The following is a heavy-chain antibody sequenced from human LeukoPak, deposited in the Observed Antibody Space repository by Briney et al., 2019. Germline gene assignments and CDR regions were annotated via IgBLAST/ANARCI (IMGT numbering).Heavy chain of an antibody. CDR1: GYTFTGYY. CDR2: INPNSGGT. Sequence: ASVKVSCKASGYTFTGYYMHWVRQASEQGLEWMGWINPNSGGTNYAQKFQGRVTMTRDTSISTAYMELSRLRSDDTAVYYCARCPRGAAAGNDYWGQGTLVTVSS. D-gene: IGHD6-13*01. CDR3: ARCPRGAAAGNDY. V-gene: IGHV1-2*02. J-gene: IGHJ4*02.